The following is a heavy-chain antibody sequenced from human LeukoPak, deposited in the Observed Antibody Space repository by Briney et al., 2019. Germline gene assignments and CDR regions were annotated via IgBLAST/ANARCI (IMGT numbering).Heavy chain of an antibody. J-gene: IGHJ6*03. D-gene: IGHD6-13*01. CDR1: GYTFTSYD. Sequence: ASVKVSCKASGYTFTSYDINWVRQATGQGLEWMGWMNPNSGNTGYAQKFQGRVTITTDESTSTAYMELSSLRSEDTAVYYCARGIAPGTSYYYYYMDVWGKGTTVTVSS. V-gene: IGHV1-8*03. CDR3: ARGIAPGTSYYYYYMDV. CDR2: MNPNSGNT.